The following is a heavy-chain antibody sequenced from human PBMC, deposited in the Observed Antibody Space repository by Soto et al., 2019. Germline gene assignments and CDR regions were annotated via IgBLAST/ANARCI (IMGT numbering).Heavy chain of an antibody. V-gene: IGHV2-5*01. CDR1: GFSLSTSGLG. Sequence: GSGPTLVNPTQTLTLTFTFSGFSLSTSGLGVGWIRQPPGKALEWLALIYWNDDKRYSPSLKSRLTITKDTSKNQVVLTMTNMDPVDTATYYCAHEFYDYVWGSYPKYYFDYWGQGTLVTVSS. J-gene: IGHJ4*02. D-gene: IGHD3-16*02. CDR2: IYWNDDK. CDR3: AHEFYDYVWGSYPKYYFDY.